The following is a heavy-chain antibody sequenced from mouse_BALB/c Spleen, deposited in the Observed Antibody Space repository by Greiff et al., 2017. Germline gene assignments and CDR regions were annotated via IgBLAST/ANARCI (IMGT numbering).Heavy chain of an antibody. Sequence: EVQVVESGGGLVQPGGSLKLSCAASGFTFSSYTMSWVRQTPEKRLEWVAYISNGGGSTYYPDTVKGRFTISRDNAKNTLYLQMSSLKSEDTAMYYCARRTVVDWYFDVWGAGTTVTVSS. V-gene: IGHV5-12-2*01. J-gene: IGHJ1*01. CDR3: ARRTVVDWYFDV. CDR1: GFTFSSYT. D-gene: IGHD1-1*01. CDR2: ISNGGGST.